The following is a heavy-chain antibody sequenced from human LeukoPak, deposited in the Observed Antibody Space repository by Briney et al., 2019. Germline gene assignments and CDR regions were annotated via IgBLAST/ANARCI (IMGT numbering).Heavy chain of an antibody. CDR1: GGSISSSSYY. V-gene: IGHV4-39*01. Sequence: SETLSLTCTVSGGSISSSSYYWGWIRQPPGKGLEWIGSIYYSGSTYYNPSLKSRVTISVDTSKNQFSLKLSSVTAADTAVYYCARLTPYYYYYMDVWGKGTTVTVSS. CDR2: IYYSGST. J-gene: IGHJ6*03. CDR3: ARLTPYYYYYMDV.